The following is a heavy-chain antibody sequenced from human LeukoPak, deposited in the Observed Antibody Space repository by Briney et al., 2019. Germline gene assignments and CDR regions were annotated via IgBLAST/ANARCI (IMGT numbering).Heavy chain of an antibody. V-gene: IGHV1-69*04. CDR3: ARACSGGSCYDSDHYGMDV. CDR2: IIPILGIA. D-gene: IGHD2-15*01. CDR1: GGTFSSYA. J-gene: IGHJ6*02. Sequence: SVKVSCKASGGTFSSYATSWVRQAPGQGLEWMGRIIPILGIANYAQKFQGRVTITADKSTSTAYMELSSLRSEDTAVYYCARACSGGSCYDSDHYGMDVWGQGTTVTVSS.